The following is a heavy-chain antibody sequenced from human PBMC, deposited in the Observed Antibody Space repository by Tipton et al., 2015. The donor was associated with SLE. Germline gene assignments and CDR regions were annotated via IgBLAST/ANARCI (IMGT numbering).Heavy chain of an antibody. CDR3: ARDQDDFWSSFDAFDI. V-gene: IGHV4-39*07. CDR1: GGSLTITNFY. Sequence: TLSLTCTVSGGSLTITNFYWGWIRQPPGKGLEWIGSIYYSGSTHYNPSLKSRITISLDTSKNQFSLKLTSVTAADTAIYYCARDQDDFWSSFDAFDIRGLGTMVTVSS. CDR2: IYYSGST. D-gene: IGHD3-3*01. J-gene: IGHJ3*02.